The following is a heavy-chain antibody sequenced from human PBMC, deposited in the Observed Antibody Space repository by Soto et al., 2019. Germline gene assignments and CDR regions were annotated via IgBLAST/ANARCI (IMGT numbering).Heavy chain of an antibody. D-gene: IGHD2-15*01. CDR2: ISAYNGNT. V-gene: IGHV1-18*01. J-gene: IGHJ4*02. Sequence: VASVKVSCKASGYTFTSYGISWVRQAPGQGLEWMGWISAYNGNTNYAQKLQGRVTMTTDTSTSTAYMELRSLRSDDTAVYYCARVLSGGSSHRVDYWGQGTLVTVSS. CDR1: GYTFTSYG. CDR3: ARVLSGGSSHRVDY.